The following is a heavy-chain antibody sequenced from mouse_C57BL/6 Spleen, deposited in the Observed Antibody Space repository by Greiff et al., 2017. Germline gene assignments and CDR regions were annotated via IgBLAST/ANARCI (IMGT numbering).Heavy chain of an antibody. J-gene: IGHJ4*01. Sequence: EVQLQESGPELVKPGASVKIPCKASGYTFTDYNMDWVKQSHGKSLEWIGDITPNNGGTIYNQKFKGKAKLTVDKSSSTAYMELRSLTSEDTAVFYCARNDGYPYAMDYWGQGTSVTVSS. CDR3: ARNDGYPYAMDY. D-gene: IGHD2-3*01. CDR2: ITPNNGGT. V-gene: IGHV1-18*01. CDR1: GYTFTDYN.